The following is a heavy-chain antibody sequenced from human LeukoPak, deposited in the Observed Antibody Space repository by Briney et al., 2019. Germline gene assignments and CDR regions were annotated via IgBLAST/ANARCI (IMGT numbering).Heavy chain of an antibody. D-gene: IGHD3-16*01. CDR1: GFTFSSYS. V-gene: IGHV3-48*04. J-gene: IGHJ1*01. Sequence: PGGSLRLSCAASGFTFSSYSMNWVRQAPGKGLEWVSYISSSSSTIYYADSVKGRFTTSRDNAKYSLYLQMNSLRAEDTAVYFCARGIYDTDSLGLYFDHWGQGTLVTVSS. CDR2: ISSSSSTI. CDR3: ARGIYDTDSLGLYFDH.